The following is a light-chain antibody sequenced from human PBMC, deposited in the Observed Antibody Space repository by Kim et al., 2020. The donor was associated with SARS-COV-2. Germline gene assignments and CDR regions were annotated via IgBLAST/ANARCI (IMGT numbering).Light chain of an antibody. J-gene: IGKJ2*01. Sequence: SAAVGDRVTITCRSSKSIRDYFICYQHKPGRAPKLLIYAASVLQSGVPSRFSGGGSGTDFTLTISSLQPEDSATYYCQQTYSTPFTFGQGTKLEI. CDR3: QQTYSTPFT. CDR2: AAS. V-gene: IGKV1-39*01. CDR1: KSIRDY.